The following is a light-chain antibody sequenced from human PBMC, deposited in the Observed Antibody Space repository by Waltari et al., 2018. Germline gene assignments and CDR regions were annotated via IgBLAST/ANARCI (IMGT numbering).Light chain of an antibody. Sequence: DIVMTQSPDSLAVPLGERATINCKSSQSVLYSYNKKNYLAWYQQKPGQPPKLVIYWASTREAGVPDRFGGSGSVTDFTLTISSLQAEDVAVYYCQQCYTIPTFGQGTKVEIK. CDR3: QQCYTIPT. CDR2: WAS. V-gene: IGKV4-1*01. J-gene: IGKJ1*01. CDR1: QSVLYSYNKKNY.